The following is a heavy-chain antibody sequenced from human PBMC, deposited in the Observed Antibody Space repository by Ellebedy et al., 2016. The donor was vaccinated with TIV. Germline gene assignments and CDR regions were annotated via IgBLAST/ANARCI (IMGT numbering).Heavy chain of an antibody. J-gene: IGHJ4*02. CDR3: ARDFDGVPGY. V-gene: IGHV1-69*13. Sequence: SVKVSXXASGGTFSSYAISWVRQAPGQGLEWMGGIIPIFGTANYAQKFQGRVTITADESTSTAYMELSSLRSEDTAVYYCARDFDGVPGYWGQGTLVTVSS. CDR1: GGTFSSYA. D-gene: IGHD3-10*01. CDR2: IIPIFGTA.